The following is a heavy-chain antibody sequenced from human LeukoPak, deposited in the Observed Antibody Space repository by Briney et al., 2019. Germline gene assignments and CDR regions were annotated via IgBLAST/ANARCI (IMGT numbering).Heavy chain of an antibody. CDR1: GFTFSDYY. CDR3: AKGRSGWYEGLDY. V-gene: IGHV3-11*01. Sequence: GGSLRLSCAASGFTFSDYYMSWIRQAPGKGLEWVSYISSSGSTIYYADSVKGRFTISRDNAKNSLYLQMNSLRADDTAIYYCAKGRSGWYEGLDYWGQGILVTVSS. CDR2: ISSSGSTI. D-gene: IGHD6-19*01. J-gene: IGHJ4*02.